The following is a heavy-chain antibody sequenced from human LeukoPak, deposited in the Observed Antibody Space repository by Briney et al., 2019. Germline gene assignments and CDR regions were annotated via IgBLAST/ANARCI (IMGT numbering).Heavy chain of an antibody. CDR3: ARRPEYSSSSGPSNFDY. Sequence: EGSLRLSCAASGFTFEDYGMSWVRQAPGKGLEWVSGINWNGGSTGYADSVKGRFTISRDNAKNSLYLQMNSLRAEDTALYYCARRPEYSSSSGPSNFDYWGQGTLVTVSS. V-gene: IGHV3-20*04. J-gene: IGHJ4*02. D-gene: IGHD6-6*01. CDR1: GFTFEDYG. CDR2: INWNGGST.